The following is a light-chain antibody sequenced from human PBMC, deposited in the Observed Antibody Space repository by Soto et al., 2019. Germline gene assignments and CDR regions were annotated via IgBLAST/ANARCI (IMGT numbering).Light chain of an antibody. J-gene: IGKJ1*01. V-gene: IGKV3-20*01. Sequence: EIVLTQSPGTLSLSPGERATLSCRASQSVSNNYLAWYQQKPGQAPRLVIYGASNRATGIPDRFSASGSGTHFTLTISRLEPEDFAVYSCQQYISSPLTFGQGTKVEIK. CDR2: GAS. CDR3: QQYISSPLT. CDR1: QSVSNNY.